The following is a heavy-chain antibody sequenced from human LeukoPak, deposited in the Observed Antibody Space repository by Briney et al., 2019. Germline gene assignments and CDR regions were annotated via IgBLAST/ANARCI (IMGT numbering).Heavy chain of an antibody. CDR3: ATSTYYDYVWGSYRLDT. CDR1: TELS. V-gene: IGHV1-24*01. D-gene: IGHD3-16*01. Sequence: TELSMHWXRQAPXKGLEWXXXXXAEDGETIYAQKFQGRVTMTEDTSTDTAYMELSSLRSEDTAVYYCATSTYYDYVWGSYRLDTWGQGTLVTVSS. J-gene: IGHJ5*02. CDR2: XXAEDGET.